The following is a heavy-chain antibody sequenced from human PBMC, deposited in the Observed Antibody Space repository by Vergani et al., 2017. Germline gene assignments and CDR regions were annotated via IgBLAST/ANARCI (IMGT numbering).Heavy chain of an antibody. J-gene: IGHJ1*01. Sequence: QVHLVESGGGVVQPARSLRLSCVVSGFTSSYYGMHWVRQAPGKGLEWVAVISYDGTQKYYADSVKGRFTISRDNSKITLYLQMNRLRTEDTAVYYCATKSCGTPGCQIGYFREWGQGTLVTVSS. CDR3: ATKSCGTPGCQIGYFRE. CDR1: GFTSSYYG. D-gene: IGHD1-1*01. V-gene: IGHV3-30*03. CDR2: ISYDGTQK.